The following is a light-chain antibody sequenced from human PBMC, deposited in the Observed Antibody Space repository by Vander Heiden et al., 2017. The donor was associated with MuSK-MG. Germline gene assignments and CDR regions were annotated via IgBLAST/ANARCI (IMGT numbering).Light chain of an antibody. CDR1: QGISNY. Sequence: IEMTQYPSSLSAYVVDRVTITCRASQGISNYLAWDQQKPGKVPKLLIYAASTLQSGVPSLFSGSGSGTDFTLTISSLQPEDVATYYCQKYNSAPLTFGGGTKVEIK. CDR3: QKYNSAPLT. V-gene: IGKV1-27*01. CDR2: AAS. J-gene: IGKJ4*01.